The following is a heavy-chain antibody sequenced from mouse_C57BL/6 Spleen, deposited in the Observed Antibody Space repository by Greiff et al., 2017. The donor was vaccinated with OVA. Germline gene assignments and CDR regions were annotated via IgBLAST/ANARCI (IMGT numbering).Heavy chain of an antibody. CDR1: GYTFTDYN. D-gene: IGHD2-12*01. J-gene: IGHJ4*01. V-gene: IGHV1-22*01. Sequence: EVKLVESGPELVKPGASVKMSCKASGYTFTDYNMHWVKQSHGKSLEWIGYINPNNGGTSYNQKFKGKATLTVNKSSSTAYMELRSLTSEDSAVYYCARRTYDDAMDYWGQGTSVTVSS. CDR2: INPNNGGT. CDR3: ARRTYDDAMDY.